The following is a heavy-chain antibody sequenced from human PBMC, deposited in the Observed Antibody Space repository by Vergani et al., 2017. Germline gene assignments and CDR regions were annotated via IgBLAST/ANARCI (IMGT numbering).Heavy chain of an antibody. V-gene: IGHV4-34*01. CDR3: ARVGRVYSSSPPSYYYYYYYMDV. D-gene: IGHD6-6*01. CDR1: GGSFSGYY. Sequence: QVQLQQWGAGLLKPSETLSLTCAVYGGSFSGYYWSWIRQPPGKGLEWIGEINHSGSTNYNPSLKSRVTISVDTSKNQFSLKLSSVTPADTAVYYCARVGRVYSSSPPSYYYYYYYMDVWGKGTTVTVSS. J-gene: IGHJ6*03. CDR2: INHSGST.